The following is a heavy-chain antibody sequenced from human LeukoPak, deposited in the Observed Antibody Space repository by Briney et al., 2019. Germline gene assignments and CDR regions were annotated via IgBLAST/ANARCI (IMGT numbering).Heavy chain of an antibody. Sequence: KPSETLSLTCTVSGGSITGFYWSWIRQPPGRGLEWIGYIFYSGTTNYNPSLQSRLTISVDTSENQFSLKLSSVTAADTAVYYCARQERGYSYGLFGYWGQGTLVTVSS. CDR3: ARQERGYSYGLFGY. J-gene: IGHJ4*02. CDR2: IFYSGTT. V-gene: IGHV4-59*08. D-gene: IGHD5-18*01. CDR1: GGSITGFY.